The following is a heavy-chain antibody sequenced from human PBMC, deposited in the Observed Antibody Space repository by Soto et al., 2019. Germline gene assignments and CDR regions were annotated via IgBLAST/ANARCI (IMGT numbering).Heavy chain of an antibody. J-gene: IGHJ3*01. D-gene: IGHD3-16*02. CDR1: GGYISSSHW. Sequence: QVQLQESGPGLVKPSGTLSLTCAVSGGYISSSHWWTWVRQSPGKGLEYIGEISHSGTSNSNPSLKSRVTLSVDRSKNHFSLNLTSLTAADTAVYYGARVVLSITRGAFDAWGQGTPVIVSS. CDR2: ISHSGTS. V-gene: IGHV4-4*02. CDR3: ARVVLSITRGAFDA.